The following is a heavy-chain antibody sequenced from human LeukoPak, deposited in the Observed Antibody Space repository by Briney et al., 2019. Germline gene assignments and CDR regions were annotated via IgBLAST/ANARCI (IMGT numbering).Heavy chain of an antibody. Sequence: GGSLRLSCAASGFAVSSNYMSWVRQAPGKGLEWVSVIYSGGSTYYADSVKGRFTISGDNSKNTLYLQMNSLRAEDTAVYYCARAVAGTYYFDYWGQGTLVNVSS. CDR1: GFAVSSNY. D-gene: IGHD6-19*01. V-gene: IGHV3-66*01. J-gene: IGHJ4*02. CDR3: ARAVAGTYYFDY. CDR2: IYSGGST.